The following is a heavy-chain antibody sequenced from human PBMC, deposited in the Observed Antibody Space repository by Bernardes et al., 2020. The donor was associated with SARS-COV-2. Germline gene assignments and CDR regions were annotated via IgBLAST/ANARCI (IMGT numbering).Heavy chain of an antibody. Sequence: SEPLSLTCTVSGGSISSYYWSWIRQPPGKGLEWIGYIYYSGSTNYNPSLKSRVTISVDTSKNQFSLKLSSVTAADTAVYYCARDRGIAAAGPTGWFDPWGQGTLVTVSS. V-gene: IGHV4-59*01. D-gene: IGHD6-13*01. CDR3: ARDRGIAAAGPTGWFDP. CDR1: GGSISSYY. J-gene: IGHJ5*02. CDR2: IYYSGST.